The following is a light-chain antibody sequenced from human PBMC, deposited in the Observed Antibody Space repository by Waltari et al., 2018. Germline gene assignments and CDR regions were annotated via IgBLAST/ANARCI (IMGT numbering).Light chain of an antibody. J-gene: IGLJ2*01. CDR2: EVS. CDR3: NSYGGTNNYVI. CDR1: SSDVGGYSY. V-gene: IGLV2-8*01. Sequence: QSALTQPPSASGSPGQSVTISCTGTSSDVGGYSYVSWYQQHPGKAPKLMIYEVSKRPSGVPARFSGSKSGNTASLTVSGLQAEDEADYYCNSYGGTNNYVIFGGGTKLTVL.